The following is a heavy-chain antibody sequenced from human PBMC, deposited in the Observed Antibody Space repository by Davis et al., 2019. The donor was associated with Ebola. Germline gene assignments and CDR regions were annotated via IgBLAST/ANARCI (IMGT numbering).Heavy chain of an antibody. Sequence: PSETLSLTCTVSGCSIRNSFWSWIRQPAGKGLEWIGRLYSTDSVNYNPSLKSRVTMSVDTSKNQLSLRLASVTAADTAVYYCASLHQIRGKACFDLWGQGDLVVVSS. CDR2: LYSTDSV. D-gene: IGHD2-2*01. CDR1: GCSIRNSF. V-gene: IGHV4-4*07. J-gene: IGHJ5*02. CDR3: ASLHQIRGKACFDL.